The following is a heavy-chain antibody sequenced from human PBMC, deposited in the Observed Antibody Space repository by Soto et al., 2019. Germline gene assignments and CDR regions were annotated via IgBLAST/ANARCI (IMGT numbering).Heavy chain of an antibody. D-gene: IGHD6-19*01. J-gene: IGHJ3*02. CDR1: GFTFSSYW. Sequence: GGSLRLSCAASGFTFSSYWMHWVRQAPGKGLVWVSRINSDGSSTSYADSVKGRFTISRDNAKNTLYLQMNSLRAEDTAVYYCAKGSGYSSGFDAFDIWGQGTMVTVS. CDR3: AKGSGYSSGFDAFDI. CDR2: INSDGSST. V-gene: IGHV3-74*01.